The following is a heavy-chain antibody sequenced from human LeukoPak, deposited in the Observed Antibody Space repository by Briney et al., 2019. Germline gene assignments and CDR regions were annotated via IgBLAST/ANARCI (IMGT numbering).Heavy chain of an antibody. CDR2: INPSGGST. D-gene: IGHD6-13*01. V-gene: IGHV1-46*01. Sequence: ASVTVSCKASGGTFSSYAISWVRQAPGQGLEWMGIINPSGGSTSYAQKFQGRVTMTRDTSTSTVYMELSSLRSEDTAVYYCASPLSSSYDAFDIWGQGTMVTVSS. J-gene: IGHJ3*02. CDR1: GGTFSSYA. CDR3: ASPLSSSYDAFDI.